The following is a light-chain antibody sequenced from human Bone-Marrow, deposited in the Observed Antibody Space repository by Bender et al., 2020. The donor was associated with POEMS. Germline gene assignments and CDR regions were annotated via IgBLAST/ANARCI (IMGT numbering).Light chain of an antibody. Sequence: HSFLTHPPSASFTPLQIFTISFSLFISNILSHSFNCYHHLPFTSPKLLIYSSHRRPSEVPDRFSGSRSGTSASLAISGLQSEDEADYYCAVWDDSLNGWVFGGGTKLTVL. CDR2: SSH. J-gene: IGLJ3*02. CDR1: ISNILSHS. V-gene: IGLV1-44*01. CDR3: AVWDDSLNGWV.